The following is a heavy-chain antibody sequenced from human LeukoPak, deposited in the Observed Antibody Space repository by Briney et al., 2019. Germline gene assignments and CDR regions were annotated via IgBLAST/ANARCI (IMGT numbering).Heavy chain of an antibody. Sequence: SETLSLTCTVSGGSISSDTYYWAWIRQPPGRGLEWIGSVSYGGSTFYNPSLKSRVIISRGTSRSQFFLKLSAVTAADTAIYYCAREYSGFDYWGQGTLVTVSS. CDR1: GGSISSDTYY. CDR2: VSYGGST. CDR3: AREYSGFDY. J-gene: IGHJ4*02. V-gene: IGHV4-39*07. D-gene: IGHD5-12*01.